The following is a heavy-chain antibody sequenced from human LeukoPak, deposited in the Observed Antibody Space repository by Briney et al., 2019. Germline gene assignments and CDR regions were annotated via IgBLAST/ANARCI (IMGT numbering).Heavy chain of an antibody. CDR1: GGSISSYF. Sequence: SETLSLTCTVSGGSISSYFWSWIRQPPGKGLEWIGYIYYSGSTNYNPSLKSRVTISVDTSKNQFSLKLSSVTAADTAVYYCARHYDSSGYYPYYFDYWGQGTLVTVSS. CDR2: IYYSGST. V-gene: IGHV4-59*08. J-gene: IGHJ4*02. CDR3: ARHYDSSGYYPYYFDY. D-gene: IGHD3-22*01.